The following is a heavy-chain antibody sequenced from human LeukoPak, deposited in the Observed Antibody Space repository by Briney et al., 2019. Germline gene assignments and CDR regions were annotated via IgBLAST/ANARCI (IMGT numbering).Heavy chain of an antibody. Sequence: KSAGPVSLPCTVSGGSISSGTYYWAWIRQPPVKGPGWIGTIHDSGDTYYIPSLKSRVTISVDPPKKQFFLNMSSVTAADTAVYYCARLGGYYDPPGYWGQGTLVTVSS. D-gene: IGHD3-22*01. CDR1: GGSISSGTYY. CDR3: ARLGGYYDPPGY. V-gene: IGHV4-39*01. CDR2: IHDSGDT. J-gene: IGHJ4*02.